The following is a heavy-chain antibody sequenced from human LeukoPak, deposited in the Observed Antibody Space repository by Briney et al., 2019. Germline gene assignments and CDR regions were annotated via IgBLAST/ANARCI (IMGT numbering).Heavy chain of an antibody. D-gene: IGHD5-18*01. Sequence: GGSLRLSCAASGFTFDDYAMQWVRQAPGEGLEWVSGISWNSGSIGYADSVKGRFTISRDNAKNSLYLQMNSLRAEDTALYYCATSGGYSYGGYDYWGQGTLVTVSS. CDR3: ATSGGYSYGGYDY. CDR1: GFTFDDYA. J-gene: IGHJ4*02. V-gene: IGHV3-9*01. CDR2: ISWNSGSI.